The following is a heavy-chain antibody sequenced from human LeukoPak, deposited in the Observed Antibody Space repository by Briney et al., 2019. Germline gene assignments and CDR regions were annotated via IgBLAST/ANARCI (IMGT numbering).Heavy chain of an antibody. V-gene: IGHV1-46*01. CDR1: GYTXTSYY. CDR2: INPSGGST. Sequence: ASVKVSCKASGYTXTSYYIHWVRQAPGQGLEWMGIINPSGGSTSYAQKFQGRVTMTGDTSTSTVYMEMSSLRSEDTAVYYCARDFLTGYYYFDYWGQGTLVTVSS. CDR3: ARDFLTGYYYFDY. D-gene: IGHD3-9*01. J-gene: IGHJ4*02.